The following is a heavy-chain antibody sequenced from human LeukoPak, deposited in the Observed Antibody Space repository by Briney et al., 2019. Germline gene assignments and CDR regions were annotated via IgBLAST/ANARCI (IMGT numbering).Heavy chain of an antibody. CDR3: ARPDTIGRSGSFSS. J-gene: IGHJ4*02. CDR2: INPYSGGT. Sequence: ASVKVSCKASGYTLTVYYMHWVRQAPGQGLEWMGWINPYSGGTNLAQNFQGRVTLTRDTSLSTAYMEMTSLTTDDTAVYYCARPDTIGRSGSFSSWGQGTLVTVSS. V-gene: IGHV1-2*02. D-gene: IGHD3-10*01. CDR1: GYTLTVYY.